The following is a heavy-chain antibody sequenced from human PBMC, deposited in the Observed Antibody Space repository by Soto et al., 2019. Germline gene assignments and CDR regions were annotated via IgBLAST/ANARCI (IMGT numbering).Heavy chain of an antibody. V-gene: IGHV4-4*07. Sequence: QVQLHEWGPGLVKPSVTMSLTCNVSGDSIGRFYWSWIWQSAEKGLEWIGRIYSTGGTAYNPALKGRITISLDRSNNHVSLEMNSVTAADTAVYFCARDLSGTGLDIWGRGTRVTVSS. CDR3: ARDLSGTGLDI. CDR2: IYSTGGT. CDR1: GDSIGRFY. D-gene: IGHD1-26*01. J-gene: IGHJ6*02.